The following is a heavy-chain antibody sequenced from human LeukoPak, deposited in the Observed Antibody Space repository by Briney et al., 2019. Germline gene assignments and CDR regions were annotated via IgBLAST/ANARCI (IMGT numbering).Heavy chain of an antibody. D-gene: IGHD1-26*01. V-gene: IGHV4-59*12. J-gene: IGHJ4*02. CDR2: IFYTGST. CDR3: ARTAGWSFGFDY. CDR1: GASISSYY. Sequence: SETLSLTCSVSGASISSYYWSWIRQTPGKGLEWIGYIFYTGSTNYNPSLKSRVTTSVDTSKNQFSLKLSSVTAADTAVYYCARTAGWSFGFDYWGQGTLVTVSS.